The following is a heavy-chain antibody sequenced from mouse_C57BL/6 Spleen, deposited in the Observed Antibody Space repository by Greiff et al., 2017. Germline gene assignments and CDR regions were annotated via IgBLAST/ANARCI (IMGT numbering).Heavy chain of an antibody. CDR3: ARNDYGGEVPPG. CDR1: GYAFSSYW. J-gene: IGHJ3*01. V-gene: IGHV1-80*01. D-gene: IGHD2-4*01. Sequence: QVQLKQSGAELVKPGASVKISCKASGYAFSSYWLNWVKQRPGKGLEWIGQIYPGDGDTNYNGKFKGKATLTADKSSSTAYMQLSSLTSEDSAVYFCARNDYGGEVPPGWSQGTLVTVSA. CDR2: IYPGDGDT.